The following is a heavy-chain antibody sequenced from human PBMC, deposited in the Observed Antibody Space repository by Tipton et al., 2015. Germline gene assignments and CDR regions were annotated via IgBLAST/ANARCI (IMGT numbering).Heavy chain of an antibody. D-gene: IGHD2-15*01. Sequence: QLVQSGAEVKKPGSSVKVSCKASGDTFSRCAISWVRQAPGQGLEWMGGIIPIFGTANYAQKFKGRVTITADESTSTAYMELSSLSFEDTAVYYCARYVEWFDPWGQGTLVTVSS. CDR1: GDTFSRCA. V-gene: IGHV1-69*01. J-gene: IGHJ5*02. CDR3: ARYVEWFDP. CDR2: IIPIFGTA.